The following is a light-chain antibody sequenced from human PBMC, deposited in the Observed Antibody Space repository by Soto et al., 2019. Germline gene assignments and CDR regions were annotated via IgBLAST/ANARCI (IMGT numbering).Light chain of an antibody. V-gene: IGKV3-11*01. CDR3: QQCANWPPKWS. J-gene: IGKJ1*01. Sequence: EVVLTQSPATLSLSPGEKATLSCRASQSISTFLAWYQQKPGLAPRLLIYDASYRATGIPDRFSGSGSGTDFTLTISSLEPEDFAGYDCQQCANWPPKWSFGQRTKVEIK. CDR1: QSISTF. CDR2: DAS.